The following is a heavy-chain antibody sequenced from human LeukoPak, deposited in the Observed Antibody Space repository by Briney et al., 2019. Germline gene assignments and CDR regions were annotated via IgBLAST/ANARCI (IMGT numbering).Heavy chain of an antibody. CDR3: AKDRRGGDYGDDY. CDR2: ISGSGTST. CDR1: GFTFSSYA. D-gene: IGHD4-17*01. V-gene: IGHV3-23*01. Sequence: GGSLRLSCAASGFTFSSYAMSGVRQAPGKGLEWVSAISGSGTSTYYADSVKDRFTISRDNSKNTLYLQMNSLRAEDTAVYYCAKDRRGGDYGDDYWGQGTLVTVSS. J-gene: IGHJ4*02.